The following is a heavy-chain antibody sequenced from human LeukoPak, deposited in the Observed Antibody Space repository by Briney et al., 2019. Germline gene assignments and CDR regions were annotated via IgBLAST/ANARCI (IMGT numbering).Heavy chain of an antibody. CDR3: ARIDWNPDY. D-gene: IGHD1-1*01. V-gene: IGHV4-38-2*01. CDR2: IHHSGGT. J-gene: IGHJ4*02. Sequence: SQTLSLTCAVSGYSINTGYHWDWIRQPPGRRLEWIGSIHHSGGTYYNPSLKSQVTISVDTSKNQFSLKLSSVTAADTAVYYCARIDWNPDYWGQGTLVSVSS. CDR1: GYSINTGYH.